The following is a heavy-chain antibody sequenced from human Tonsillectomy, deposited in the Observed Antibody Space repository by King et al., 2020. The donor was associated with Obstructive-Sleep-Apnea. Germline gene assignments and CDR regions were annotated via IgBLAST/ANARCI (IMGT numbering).Heavy chain of an antibody. V-gene: IGHV3-48*04. Sequence: EVQLVESGGGLVQPGGSLRLSCAASGFTFSSYSMNWVRQAPGKGLEWVSYISSSSITIYYADSVKGRFTISRDNAKNSLYLQMNSLRAEDTAVYYCARDGAASGQAWGQGTLVTVSS. J-gene: IGHJ5*02. CDR1: GFTFSSYS. CDR3: ARDGAASGQA. CDR2: ISSSSITI. D-gene: IGHD6-25*01.